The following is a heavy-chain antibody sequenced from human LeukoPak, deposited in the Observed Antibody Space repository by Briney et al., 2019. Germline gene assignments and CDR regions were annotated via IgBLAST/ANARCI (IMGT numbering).Heavy chain of an antibody. D-gene: IGHD3-22*01. CDR1: GGSFSGYY. Sequence: SETLSLTCAVYGGSFSGYYWRWIRQPPGKGLEWIGEINHSGSTNSNPSLNSRVTISVDPSNNQFSLKLSSVTAADTAVYYCARAGPFESYDSSGYPIDYWGQGTLVTVSS. CDR3: ARAGPFESYDSSGYPIDY. J-gene: IGHJ4*02. CDR2: INHSGST. V-gene: IGHV4-34*01.